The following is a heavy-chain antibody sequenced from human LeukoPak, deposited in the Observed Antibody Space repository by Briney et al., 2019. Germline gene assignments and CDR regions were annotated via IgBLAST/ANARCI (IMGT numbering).Heavy chain of an antibody. V-gene: IGHV1-46*01. D-gene: IGHD2-21*02. CDR1: GYSFTSHY. J-gene: IGHJ4*02. CDR3: ARGPIVVVTATTYYFDY. CDR2: INPSGGST. Sequence: GASVKVACKASGYSFTSHYMPWVRQAPGQGLEWMGIINPSGGSTSYAQKFQGRVTMTRDTSTTTVYMDLSSLRSEDTAVYYCARGPIVVVTATTYYFDYWGQGTLVTVSS.